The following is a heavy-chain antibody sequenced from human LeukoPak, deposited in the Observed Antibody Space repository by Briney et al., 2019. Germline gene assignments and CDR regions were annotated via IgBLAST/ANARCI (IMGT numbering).Heavy chain of an antibody. Sequence: PGGSLRLSCAASGFTMSTYWMSWVRQAPGKGLEWVASIKQGGSEQHYVESVKGRFTISRDNVKNSLYLQMKSLRAEDTAVYYCASAGTSYGDQFFDYWGQGTLVTVSS. D-gene: IGHD4-17*01. CDR3: ASAGTSYGDQFFDY. V-gene: IGHV3-7*01. CDR2: IKQGGSEQ. CDR1: GFTMSTYW. J-gene: IGHJ4*02.